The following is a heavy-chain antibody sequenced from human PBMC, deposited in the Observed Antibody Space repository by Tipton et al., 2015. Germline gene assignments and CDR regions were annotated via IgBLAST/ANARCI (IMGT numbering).Heavy chain of an antibody. V-gene: IGHV4-39*07. J-gene: IGHJ4*02. D-gene: IGHD4-23*01. Sequence: TLSLTCTVSGGSVNSANYYWGWIRQPPGKGLEWIGSISHSGNTYYNPSLKSRVTMSRDTSKTQFSLKMSSVTASDTAVYYCARARGRHGGLFDSWGQGILVTVSS. CDR2: ISHSGNT. CDR1: GGSVNSANYY. CDR3: ARARGRHGGLFDS.